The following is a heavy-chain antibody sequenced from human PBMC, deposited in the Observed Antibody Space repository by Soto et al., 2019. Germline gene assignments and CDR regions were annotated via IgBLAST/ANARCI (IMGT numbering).Heavy chain of an antibody. D-gene: IGHD7-27*01. CDR3: AREPWGFSATWYDA. V-gene: IGHV3-74*01. J-gene: IGHJ5*02. CDR1: GFFLRGYW. Sequence: GGSLRLSCRGSGFFLRGYWLLWVRIVPGKGLVWVSRINHDGNVTNYADSVKGRFTISRDNSKNTLFLRMNGLRAEDTAVYYCAREPWGFSATWYDAWGQGTVVTVS. CDR2: INHDGNVT.